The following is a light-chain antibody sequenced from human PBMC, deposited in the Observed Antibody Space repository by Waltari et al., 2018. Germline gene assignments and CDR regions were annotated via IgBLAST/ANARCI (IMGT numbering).Light chain of an antibody. CDR2: DTS. J-gene: IGKJ2*01. CDR1: QSISTN. CDR3: QQYNNWPPLYT. Sequence: EIVMTQSPATLSMSPGERATLSSRASQSISTNLAWYQQRPGQAPRLLIYDTSTRATGIPVKFSGSGSGTEFTLTISDLQPEDFAVYYCQQYNNWPPLYTFGQGTKLDIK. V-gene: IGKV3-15*01.